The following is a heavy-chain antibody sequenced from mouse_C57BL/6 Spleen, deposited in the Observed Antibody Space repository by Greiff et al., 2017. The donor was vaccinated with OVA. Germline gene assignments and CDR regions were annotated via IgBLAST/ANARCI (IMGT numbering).Heavy chain of an antibody. V-gene: IGHV1-64*01. D-gene: IGHD1-1*01. CDR2: IHPNSGST. J-gene: IGHJ4*01. Sequence: QVQLKQSGAELVKPGASVKLSCKASGYTFTSYWMHWVKQRPGQGLEWIGMIHPNSGSTTYNEKFKSKATLTVDKSSSTAYMQLSSLTSEDSAVYYCAGPITTVVAPPYAMDYWGQGTSVTVSS. CDR1: GYTFTSYW. CDR3: AGPITTVVAPPYAMDY.